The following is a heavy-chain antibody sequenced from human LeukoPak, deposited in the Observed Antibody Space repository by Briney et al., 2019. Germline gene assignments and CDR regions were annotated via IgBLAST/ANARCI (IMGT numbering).Heavy chain of an antibody. Sequence: PSETLSLTCTVSGGSISSSSYYWGWIRQPPGKGLEWIGSIYYSGSTYYNPSLKSRVTISVDTSKNQFSLKLSSVTAADTAVYYCARRVPTPLTLGYFDYWGQGTLVIVSS. J-gene: IGHJ4*02. CDR1: GGSISSSSYY. V-gene: IGHV4-39*01. D-gene: IGHD1-1*01. CDR2: IYYSGST. CDR3: ARRVPTPLTLGYFDY.